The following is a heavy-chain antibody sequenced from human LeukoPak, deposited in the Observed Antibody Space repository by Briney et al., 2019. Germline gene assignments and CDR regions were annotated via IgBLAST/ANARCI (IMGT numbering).Heavy chain of an antibody. D-gene: IGHD6-19*01. V-gene: IGHV3-9*01. J-gene: IGHJ4*02. CDR3: AKMAGYSSGWYAA. CDR1: GFTFDDYA. CDR2: ISWNSGSI. Sequence: GGSLRLSCAASGFTFDDYAMHWVRQAPGKGLEWVSGISWNSGSIGYADSVKGRFTISRDNAKNSLYLQMNSLRAEDTALYYCAKMAGYSSGWYAAWGQGTLVTVSA.